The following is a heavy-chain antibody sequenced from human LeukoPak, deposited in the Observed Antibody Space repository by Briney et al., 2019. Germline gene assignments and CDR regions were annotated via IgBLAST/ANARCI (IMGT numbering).Heavy chain of an antibody. CDR1: GFTFSSYA. Sequence: GGSLRLSCAASGFTFSSYAMSWVRQAPGKGLEWVSAISGSGGSTYYADSVKGRFTISRDNSKNTLYLQMNSLRAEDTAVYYCARDSPPGSSSWYGMDVWGQGTTVTVSS. D-gene: IGHD6-13*01. CDR3: ARDSPPGSSSWYGMDV. J-gene: IGHJ6*02. CDR2: ISGSGGST. V-gene: IGHV3-23*01.